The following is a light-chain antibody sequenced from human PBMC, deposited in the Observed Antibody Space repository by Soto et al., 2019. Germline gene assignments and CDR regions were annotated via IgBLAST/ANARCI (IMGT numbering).Light chain of an antibody. J-gene: IGKJ5*01. CDR3: PQRTERPVR. CDR1: QSVGSS. Sequence: TQYSSNLSVSPEDKANLSCRASQSVGSSLAWYQQKPGQAPRLLISEASNRATGIPARFSGSGSGTDFTLTISTLEPEDFAVYYCPQRTERPVRFAQGTRLEI. CDR2: EAS. V-gene: IGKV3-11*01.